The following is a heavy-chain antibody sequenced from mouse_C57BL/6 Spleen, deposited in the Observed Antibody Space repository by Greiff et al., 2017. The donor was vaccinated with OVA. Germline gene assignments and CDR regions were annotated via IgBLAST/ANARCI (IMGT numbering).Heavy chain of an antibody. CDR3: ARGSYYGHDIYAVDY. D-gene: IGHD2-9*01. J-gene: IGHJ4*01. CDR1: GYTFTNYW. Sequence: QVQLQQSGAELVRPGTSVKMSCKASGYTFTNYWIGWAKQRPGHGLEWIGDIYPGGGYTNYNEKFKGKATLTADKSSSTAYMQFSSLTSEDSAIYYCARGSYYGHDIYAVDYWGQGTSVTVSS. CDR2: IYPGGGYT. V-gene: IGHV1-63*01.